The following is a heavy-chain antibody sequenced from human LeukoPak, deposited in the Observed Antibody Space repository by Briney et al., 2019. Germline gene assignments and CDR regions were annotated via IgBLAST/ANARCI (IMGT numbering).Heavy chain of an antibody. CDR2: ISYDGSNK. CDR1: GFTFSSYA. V-gene: IGHV3-30*04. J-gene: IGHJ4*02. D-gene: IGHD2-21*02. Sequence: AGGSLRLSCAASGFTFSSYAMHWVRQAPGKGLEWVAVISYDGSNKYYADSVKGRFTISRDNSKNTLYLQMNSLRAEDTAVYYCARAHTVVVTAKAYYFDYWGQGTLVTVSS. CDR3: ARAHTVVVTAKAYYFDY.